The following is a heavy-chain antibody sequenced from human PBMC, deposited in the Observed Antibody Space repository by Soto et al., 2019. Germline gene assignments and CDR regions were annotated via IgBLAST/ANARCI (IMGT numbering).Heavy chain of an antibody. D-gene: IGHD5-12*01. CDR1: GGTFSSYA. Sequence: SVKVSCKASGGTFSSYAISGVRQAPGQGLEWMGGIIPIFGTANYAQKFQGRVTITADESTSTAYMELSSLRSEDTAVYYCASEKGGYSGYDTFDYWGQGTLVTVSS. J-gene: IGHJ4*02. V-gene: IGHV1-69*13. CDR3: ASEKGGYSGYDTFDY. CDR2: IIPIFGTA.